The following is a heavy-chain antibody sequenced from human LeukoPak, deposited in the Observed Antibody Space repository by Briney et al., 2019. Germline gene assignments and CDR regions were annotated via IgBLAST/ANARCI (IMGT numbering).Heavy chain of an antibody. CDR3: ARAYGSGTSYHPDY. D-gene: IGHD3-10*01. CDR2: INPNSGDT. Sequence: ASVKVSCKASGYTFTAYYMHWVRQAPGQGLEWMGWINPNSGDTNSSQKLQDRVTLTRDTSISTAYMELSSLTSDDTAVYYCARAYGSGTSYHPDYWGQGTLVAASS. CDR1: GYTFTAYY. J-gene: IGHJ4*02. V-gene: IGHV1-2*02.